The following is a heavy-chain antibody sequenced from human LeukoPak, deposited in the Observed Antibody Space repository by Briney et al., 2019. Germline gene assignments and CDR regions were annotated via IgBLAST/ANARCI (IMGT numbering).Heavy chain of an antibody. J-gene: IGHJ4*02. CDR2: IYPGDSDT. D-gene: IGHD6-19*01. V-gene: IGHV5-51*01. CDR1: GYSFTNYW. Sequence: PGESLKISCQGSGYSFTNYWIGWVRQMPGKGLEWMGIIYPGDSDTRYSPSFQGQVTISADKSISTAYLQWNSLKASDTAMYYCASTKEQWLPSFDYWGQGTLVTVSS. CDR3: ASTKEQWLPSFDY.